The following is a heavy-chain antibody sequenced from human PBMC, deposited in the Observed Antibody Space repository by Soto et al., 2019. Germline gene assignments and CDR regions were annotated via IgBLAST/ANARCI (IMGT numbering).Heavy chain of an antibody. J-gene: IGHJ4*02. CDR1: GYTFRNFG. V-gene: IGHV1-18*01. CDR3: ARENSYFDY. CDR2: ISAYNANA. Sequence: QIQLLQSGAEVKKPGASVKVTCKASGYTFRNFGISWVRQAPGQGLEWMGWISAYNANANYAQKFQGRLTMTADTSTSTAYMELRSLRSDDTPVYYCARENSYFDYWGQGTLVTVSS.